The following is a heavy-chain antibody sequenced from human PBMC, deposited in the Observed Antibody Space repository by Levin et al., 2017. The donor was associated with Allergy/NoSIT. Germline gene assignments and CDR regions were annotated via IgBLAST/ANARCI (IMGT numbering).Heavy chain of an antibody. CDR2: IHPGNGNT. CDR3: ARDRRSGNTDGFDI. CDR1: GFTFTASA. Sequence: GASVKVSCKASGFTFTASALHWVRQAPGQRLEWMGWIHPGNGNTRYSQNFQGRLTVTRDTSASTAYLELSSLTSEDTAVYYCARDRRSGNTDGFDIWGQGTMVTVSS. D-gene: IGHD1-26*01. V-gene: IGHV1-3*01. J-gene: IGHJ3*02.